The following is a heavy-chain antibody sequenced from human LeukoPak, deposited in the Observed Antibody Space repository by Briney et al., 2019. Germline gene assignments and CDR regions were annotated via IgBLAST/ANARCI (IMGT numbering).Heavy chain of an antibody. Sequence: GGSLRLSCAASGFTFTSYWMHWGRQAPGKGLVWVSRINTDGSSSFYADSVKGRFTISRDNAKNTLYLQMNSLRAEDTAVYYCARSAADAFDYWGQGTLVTVSS. J-gene: IGHJ4*02. CDR3: ARSAADAFDY. CDR1: GFTFTSYW. V-gene: IGHV3-74*01. CDR2: INTDGSSS.